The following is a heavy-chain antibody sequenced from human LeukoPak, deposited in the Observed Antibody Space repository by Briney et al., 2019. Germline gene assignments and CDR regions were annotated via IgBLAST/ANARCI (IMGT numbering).Heavy chain of an antibody. D-gene: IGHD3-22*01. CDR2: INHSGST. J-gene: IGHJ4*02. V-gene: IGHV4-34*01. Sequence: SETLSLTCAVYGGSFSGYYWSWIRQPPGKGLEWIGEINHSGSTNYNPSLKSRVTISVDTSKNQFSLKLSSVTAADTAVYYCARVDSSGYYPDYWGQGTLITVSS. CDR1: GGSFSGYY. CDR3: ARVDSSGYYPDY.